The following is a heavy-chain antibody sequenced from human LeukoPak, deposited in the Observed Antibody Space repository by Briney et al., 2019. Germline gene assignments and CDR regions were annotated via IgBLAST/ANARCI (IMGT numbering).Heavy chain of an antibody. CDR3: ARDPTLFAATEDY. CDR2: IKPDGSEK. Sequence: PGGSLRLSCAASGFTFSSYWMSWVRQAPGKGLEWVANIKPDGSEKYYVDSVEGRFTISRDNANNSLSLQMSSLRAEDTAVYYCARDPTLFAATEDYWGQGTLVTVSS. J-gene: IGHJ4*02. V-gene: IGHV3-7*05. D-gene: IGHD2-15*01. CDR1: GFTFSSYW.